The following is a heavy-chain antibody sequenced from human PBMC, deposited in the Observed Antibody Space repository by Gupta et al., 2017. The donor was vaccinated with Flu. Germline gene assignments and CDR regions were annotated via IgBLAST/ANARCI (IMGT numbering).Heavy chain of an antibody. CDR2: IYPGDSDT. CDR3: VRLAEGTATKLVGGFDY. D-gene: IGHD1/OR15-1a*01. CDR1: GYSFTNFW. V-gene: IGHV5-51*03. Sequence: EVQLVQSGAEVKKPGESLKISCKGSGYSFTNFWIGWVRQMPGKGLECMGVIYPGDSDTRYSPSIHGQVNISADKSISTAYLQWSSLKASDTAMYYCVRLAEGTATKLVGGFDYWGQGTRVTVSS. J-gene: IGHJ4*02.